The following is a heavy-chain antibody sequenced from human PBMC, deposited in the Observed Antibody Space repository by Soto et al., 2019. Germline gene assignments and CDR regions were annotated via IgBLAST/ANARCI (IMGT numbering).Heavy chain of an antibody. Sequence: LETLSLTCTVSGVSISGSNYYWGWIRQPPGKGLEWIGSIYYSGSTYYNPSLKSRVTISVDTSKNQFSLKLSSVTAADTAVYYCASHSGAYYVVYWGQGTPVTVSS. CDR2: IYYSGST. CDR1: GVSISGSNYY. D-gene: IGHD1-26*01. CDR3: ASHSGAYYVVY. V-gene: IGHV4-39*01. J-gene: IGHJ4*02.